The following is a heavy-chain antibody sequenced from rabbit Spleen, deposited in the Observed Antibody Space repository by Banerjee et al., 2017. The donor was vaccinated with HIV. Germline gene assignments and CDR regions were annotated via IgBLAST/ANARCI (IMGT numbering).Heavy chain of an antibody. Sequence: VESGGGLVKPGASLTLTCTASGFSFSSSYDMCWVRQAPGKGLEWIVCIDTGSSGFTYFASWAKGRFTISKTSSTTVTLQMTSLTAADTATYFCARDSGSSFSSYGMDLWGPGTLVTVS. V-gene: IGHV1S40*01. D-gene: IGHD8-1*01. J-gene: IGHJ6*01. CDR3: ARDSGSSFSSYGMDL. CDR1: GFSFSSSYD. CDR2: IDTGSSGFT.